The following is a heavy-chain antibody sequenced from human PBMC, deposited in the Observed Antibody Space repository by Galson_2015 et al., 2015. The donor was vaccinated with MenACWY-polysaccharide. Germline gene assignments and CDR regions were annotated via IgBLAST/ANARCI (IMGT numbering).Heavy chain of an antibody. CDR1: GGSITTAY. J-gene: IGHJ4*02. Sequence: SETLSLTCTVSGGSITTAYWNWVRQPPGKGLEWIGYIYYSRSTNYNSSLKSRVTISVDTSKNQFSLELTSVTAADTAVYYCARDRGLTTQGGRGLDYWGQGTLVTVS. CDR2: IYYSRST. V-gene: IGHV4-59*01. D-gene: IGHD3/OR15-3a*01. CDR3: ARDRGLTTQGGRGLDY.